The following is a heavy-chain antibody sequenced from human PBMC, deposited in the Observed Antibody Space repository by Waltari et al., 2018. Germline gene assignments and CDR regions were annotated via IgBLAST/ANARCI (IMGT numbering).Heavy chain of an antibody. CDR3: AREGINALFDY. V-gene: IGHV3-30-3*01. Sequence: QVQLVESGGGVVQPGRSLRLSCAASGFPFSSYAVHWVRQAPGKGLEWVAVISYDGSNKYYADSVKGRFTISRDNSKNTLYLQMNSLRAEDTAVYYCAREGINALFDYWGQGTLVTVSS. CDR1: GFPFSSYA. CDR2: ISYDGSNK. J-gene: IGHJ4*02.